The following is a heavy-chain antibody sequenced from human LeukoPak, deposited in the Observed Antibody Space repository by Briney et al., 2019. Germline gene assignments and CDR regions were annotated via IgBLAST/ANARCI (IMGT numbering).Heavy chain of an antibody. Sequence: GGSLRLSCVVSGFTFRNAWMSWVRQAPGKGLEWVSSISSSSSYIYYADSVKGRFTISRDNAKNSLYLQMNSLRAEDTAVYYCARVSYYYGSGSYRPTAVYYFDYWGQGTLVTVSS. J-gene: IGHJ4*02. D-gene: IGHD3-10*01. CDR3: ARVSYYYGSGSYRPTAVYYFDY. CDR1: GFTFRNAW. V-gene: IGHV3-21*01. CDR2: ISSSSSYI.